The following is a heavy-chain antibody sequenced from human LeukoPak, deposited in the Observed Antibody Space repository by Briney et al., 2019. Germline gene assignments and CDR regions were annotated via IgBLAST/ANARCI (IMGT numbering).Heavy chain of an antibody. CDR3: ARRISGYYIDY. J-gene: IGHJ4*02. V-gene: IGHV5-51*01. CDR2: IWPSDSDT. D-gene: IGHD1-26*01. Sequence: GESLKISCQGSGYSFSTYWIGWVRQMPGKGLEWMGIIWPSDSDTRYSPSFQGQVTISADKSISTAYLQWSSLKASDTAIYFCARRISGYYIDYWGQGTLVSVSS. CDR1: GYSFSTYW.